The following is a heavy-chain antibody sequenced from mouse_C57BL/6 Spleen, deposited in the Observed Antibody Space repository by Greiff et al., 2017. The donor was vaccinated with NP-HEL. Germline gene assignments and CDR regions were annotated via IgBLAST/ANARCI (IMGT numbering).Heavy chain of an antibody. J-gene: IGHJ2*01. CDR2: IDPSDSYT. V-gene: IGHV1-69*01. CDR3: ASLGSHFDY. Sequence: QVQLQQPGAELVMPGASVKLSCKASGYTFTSYWMHWVKQRPGQGLEWIGEIDPSDSYTNYNQKFKGKSTLTVDKSSSTAYMQLSSLTSEDSAVYYCASLGSHFDYRGQGTTLTVSS. CDR1: GYTFTSYW.